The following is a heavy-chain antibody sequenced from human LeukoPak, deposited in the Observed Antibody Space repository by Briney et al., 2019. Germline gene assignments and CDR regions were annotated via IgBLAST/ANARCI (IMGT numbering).Heavy chain of an antibody. D-gene: IGHD2-2*01. J-gene: IGHJ6*02. V-gene: IGHV3-7*03. Sequence: GGSLRLSCAASGFTFSSYWMSWVRQAPGKGLEWVANIKQDGSEKYYVDSVKGRFTISRDNAKNSLYLQMNSLRAEDTAVYYCARDPGPLYCSSTSCYAYYYYGMDVWGQGTTVTVSS. CDR2: IKQDGSEK. CDR3: ARDPGPLYCSSTSCYAYYYYGMDV. CDR1: GFTFSSYW.